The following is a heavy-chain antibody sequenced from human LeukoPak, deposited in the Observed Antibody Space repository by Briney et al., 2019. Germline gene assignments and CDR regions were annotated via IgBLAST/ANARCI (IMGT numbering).Heavy chain of an antibody. CDR1: GGTFSSYA. Sequence: SVKVSCKASGGTFSSYAISWVRQAPGQGLEWMGGIIPIFGTANYAQKFQGRVTITADESTSTAYMELSSLRSEDTAVYYCARPRITMVRGVIYSYFDYWGQGTLVTVS. J-gene: IGHJ4*02. D-gene: IGHD3-10*01. V-gene: IGHV1-69*13. CDR3: ARPRITMVRGVIYSYFDY. CDR2: IIPIFGTA.